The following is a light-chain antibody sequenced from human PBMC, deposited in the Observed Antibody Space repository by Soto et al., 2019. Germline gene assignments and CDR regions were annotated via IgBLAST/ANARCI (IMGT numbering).Light chain of an antibody. J-gene: IGKJ4*01. CDR1: QGISSA. CDR3: QQFNSYPLT. V-gene: IGKV1-13*02. CDR2: DAS. Sequence: AIQLTQSPSSLSASVGDRVTITCRASQGISSALAWYQQKPGKAPKLLIYDASSLESGVPSRFSGSGSGTDFTLDISGLQPEEFATYYCQQFNSYPLTFGGGTKVEIK.